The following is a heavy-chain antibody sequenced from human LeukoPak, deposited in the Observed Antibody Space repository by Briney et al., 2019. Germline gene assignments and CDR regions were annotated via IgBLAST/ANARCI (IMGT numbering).Heavy chain of an antibody. J-gene: IGHJ5*02. D-gene: IGHD3-3*01. CDR2: INTGGSYI. CDR1: GFTFSTYS. V-gene: IGHV3-21*04. CDR3: GRDVTYDFWSGYWFDP. Sequence: PGGSLRLSCAASGFTFSTYSFNWVRQAPGKGLEWVSSINTGGSYIQYADSVKGRFTFSRDNAKNSLYLQMNSLRSEDTAVYYCGRDVTYDFWSGYWFDPWGQGTLVTVSS.